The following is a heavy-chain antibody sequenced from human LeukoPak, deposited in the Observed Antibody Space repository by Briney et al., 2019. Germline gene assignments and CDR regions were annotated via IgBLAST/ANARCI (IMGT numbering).Heavy chain of an antibody. V-gene: IGHV3-23*01. CDR1: GFTFSSYW. CDR3: ARATGANCYWGSNF. J-gene: IGHJ4*02. D-gene: IGHD2-15*01. CDR2: ICSDDGRT. Sequence: GGSLRLSCAASGFTFSSYWMSWVRQAPGKGLEWVSSICSDDGRTYYADSVKGRFTISRDNAQNTLYLQMINLRAEDTALYYCARATGANCYWGSNFWGQGTLVTVSP.